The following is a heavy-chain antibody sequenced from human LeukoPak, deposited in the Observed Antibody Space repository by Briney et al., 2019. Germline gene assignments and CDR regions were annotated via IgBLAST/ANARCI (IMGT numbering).Heavy chain of an antibody. CDR1: GLTFDDYA. J-gene: IGHJ4*02. V-gene: IGHV3-9*01. CDR2: ISWNSGSI. D-gene: IGHD1-1*01. Sequence: TGGSLRLSCTASGLTFDDYAMHWVRQAPGKGLEWVSGISWNSGSIGYVDSVKGRFTISRDNAKNSLYLQMNSLRAEDTALYYCAKDSSYSTATTSLDHWGQGTLVTVSS. CDR3: AKDSSYSTATTSLDH.